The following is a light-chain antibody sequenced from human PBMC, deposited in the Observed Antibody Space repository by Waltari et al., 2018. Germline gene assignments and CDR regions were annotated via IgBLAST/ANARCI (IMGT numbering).Light chain of an antibody. J-gene: IGKJ4*01. CDR1: QDISNY. CDR3: QQYDNLPLT. Sequence: DIKMPQSPSSLSASVGAKVTITCQASQDISNYLNWYQQKPGKAPKLLIYDASNLETGVPSRFSGSGSGTDFTFTISSLQPEDIATYYCQQYDNLPLTFGGGTKVEIK. V-gene: IGKV1-33*01. CDR2: DAS.